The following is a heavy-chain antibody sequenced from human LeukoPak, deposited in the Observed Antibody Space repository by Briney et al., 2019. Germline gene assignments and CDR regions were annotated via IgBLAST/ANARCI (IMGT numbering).Heavy chain of an antibody. CDR1: GGTFSSYA. J-gene: IGHJ4*02. V-gene: IGHV1-46*01. CDR2: INPTTGST. D-gene: IGHD6-6*01. Sequence: ASVKVSCKASGGTFSSYAISWVRQPPGQGLAWMGIINPTTGSTTYAQIFRGRINMTRDTSTSTIYMELSSLRSEDTAVYYCARGGSSSNYFDYWGQGTLVTVSS. CDR3: ARGGSSSNYFDY.